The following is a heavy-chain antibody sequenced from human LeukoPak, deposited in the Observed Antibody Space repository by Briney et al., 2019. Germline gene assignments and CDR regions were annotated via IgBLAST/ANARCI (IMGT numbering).Heavy chain of an antibody. V-gene: IGHV3-66*01. Sequence: GGSLRLSCAASGFTVSSNYMSWVRQAPGKGLEWVSVIYSGGSTYYADSVKGRFTISRDNSKNTLYLQMNSLRAEDTAVYYCARDFYSSSWSPRGEDYYGMDVWGQGTTVTVSS. CDR3: ARDFYSSSWSPRGEDYYGMDV. CDR1: GFTVSSNY. CDR2: IYSGGST. D-gene: IGHD6-13*01. J-gene: IGHJ6*02.